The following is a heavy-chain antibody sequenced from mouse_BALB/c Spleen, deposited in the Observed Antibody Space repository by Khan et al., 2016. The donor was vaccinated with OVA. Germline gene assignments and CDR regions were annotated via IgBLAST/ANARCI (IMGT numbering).Heavy chain of an antibody. Sequence: VQLQQSGAELARPGASVKMSCKASGYTFTTYTMHWVKQRPGQGLEGSGYIIPTNDYTNYNQKFKDRATLTADKSSSTDYMQLSSLTSEDSALYYCARWGVYYRSDGWFAYWGQGTLVTVSA. J-gene: IGHJ3*01. V-gene: IGHV1-4*01. CDR3: ARWGVYYRSDGWFAY. D-gene: IGHD2-14*01. CDR2: IIPTNDYT. CDR1: GYTFTTYT.